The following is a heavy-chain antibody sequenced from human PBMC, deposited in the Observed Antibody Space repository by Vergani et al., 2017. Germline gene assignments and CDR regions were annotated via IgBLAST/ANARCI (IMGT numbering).Heavy chain of an antibody. CDR2: IYYTGTT. V-gene: IGHV4-39*01. CDR3: ARGSGLGGSCYKPLFDY. J-gene: IGHJ4*02. CDR1: GVSIGSNSYY. Sequence: QLQLQESGPGLVKPSETLSLTCTVSGVSIGSNSYYWGWIRQPPGKGLEWIGTIYYTGTTYYNEAHKSRLTISVDTSKNQFSLNLTSVTAADTAVYFCARGSGLGGSCYKPLFDYWGQGILVTVSS. D-gene: IGHD2-15*01.